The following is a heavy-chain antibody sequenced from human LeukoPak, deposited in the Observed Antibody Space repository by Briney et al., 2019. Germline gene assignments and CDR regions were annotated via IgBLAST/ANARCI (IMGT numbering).Heavy chain of an antibody. CDR3: ARTAALAYYYYYMDV. D-gene: IGHD2-21*02. V-gene: IGHV4-39*07. CDR2: IYYSGST. J-gene: IGHJ6*03. Sequence: SETLSLTCTVSGGSIGSSSYYWGWIRQPPGKGLEWIGSIYYSGSTYYNPSLKSRVTISVDTSKNQFSLKLSSVTAADTAVYYCARTAALAYYYYYMDVWGKGTTVTVSS. CDR1: GGSIGSSSYY.